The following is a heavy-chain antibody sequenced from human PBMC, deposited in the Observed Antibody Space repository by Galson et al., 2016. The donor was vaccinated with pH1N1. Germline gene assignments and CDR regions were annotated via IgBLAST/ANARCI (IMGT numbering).Heavy chain of an antibody. D-gene: IGHD2-21*01. V-gene: IGHV5-51*03. Sequence: QSGAEVKKPGESLKISCEVFGYKFTTYWIGWVRQMPGKGLEWMGIIYPDDPDTRYNPAFQGQVTISVDKSINTAYLQWNSLKASDTAIYYCARGLLSGFDPWGQGTLVIVSS. J-gene: IGHJ5*02. CDR1: GYKFTTYW. CDR2: IYPDDPDT. CDR3: ARGLLSGFDP.